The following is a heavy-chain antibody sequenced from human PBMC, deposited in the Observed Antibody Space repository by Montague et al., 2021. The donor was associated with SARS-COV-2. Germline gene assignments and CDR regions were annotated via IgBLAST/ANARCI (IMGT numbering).Heavy chain of an antibody. CDR3: GRVRHLGRGMEV. J-gene: IGHJ6*02. Sequence: YADSLKSRITIDPDTSKNQVSLQLRSVTPEDTAVYFCGRVRHLGRGMEVWGQGTTVTVSS. D-gene: IGHD3-10*01. V-gene: IGHV6-1*01.